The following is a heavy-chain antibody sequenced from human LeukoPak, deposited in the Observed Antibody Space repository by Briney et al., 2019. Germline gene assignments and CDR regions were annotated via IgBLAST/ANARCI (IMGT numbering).Heavy chain of an antibody. J-gene: IGHJ4*02. V-gene: IGHV4-59*01. CDR2: IYYSGST. CDR3: ARTREVVNFDY. D-gene: IGHD3-22*01. Sequence: PSETLSLTCTVSGGSISSYYWSWIRQPPGKGLEWIGYIYYSGSTNYNPSLKSRVTISVDTSKNQFSPKLSSVTAADTAVYYCARTREVVNFDYWGQGTLVTVSS. CDR1: GGSISSYY.